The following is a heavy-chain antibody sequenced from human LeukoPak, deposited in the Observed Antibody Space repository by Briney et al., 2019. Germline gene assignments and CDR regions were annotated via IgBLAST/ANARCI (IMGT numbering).Heavy chain of an antibody. V-gene: IGHV3-23*01. J-gene: IGHJ3*01. Sequence: GGSLRLSCVASGFTFSNYVMNWVRQAPGKGLECVSSISGSGTTTYYADSVKGRFTSSRDNSKNTLYLQMDSLRAEDTAIYYCANEYSKGDVWGQGTTVTVSS. CDR1: GFTFSNYV. CDR2: ISGSGTTT. D-gene: IGHD4-11*01. CDR3: ANEYSKGDV.